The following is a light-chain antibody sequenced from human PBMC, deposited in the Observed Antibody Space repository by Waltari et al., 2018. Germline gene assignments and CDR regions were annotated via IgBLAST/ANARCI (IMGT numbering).Light chain of an antibody. CDR2: DVR. CDR3: ISYAGSNSIV. CDR1: TSDFDDSYY. V-gene: IGLV2-14*03. Sequence: QSALTQPASVSGSPGQSVTISCTGTTSDFDDSYYVSWYHQPPAKAPTHVMYDVRKRPSGVSNRFAGSKSGNAASLTISGLQADDEANYYCISYAGSNSIVFGGGTRLTVL. J-gene: IGLJ3*02.